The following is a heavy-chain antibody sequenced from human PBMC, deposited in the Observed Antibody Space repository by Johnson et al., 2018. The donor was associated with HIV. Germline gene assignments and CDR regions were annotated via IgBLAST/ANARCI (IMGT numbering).Heavy chain of an antibody. V-gene: IGHV3-20*04. CDR1: GFTFSSYG. Sequence: MLLVESGGGLVQPGRSLRLSCAASGFTFSSYGMHWVRQAPGKGLEWVSGINWNGGSTGYADSVKGRFTISRDNAKNSLYLQMNSLRAEDTALYYCARSGAGAAFDIWGQGTMVTVSS. CDR2: INWNGGST. J-gene: IGHJ3*02. D-gene: IGHD6-19*01. CDR3: ARSGAGAAFDI.